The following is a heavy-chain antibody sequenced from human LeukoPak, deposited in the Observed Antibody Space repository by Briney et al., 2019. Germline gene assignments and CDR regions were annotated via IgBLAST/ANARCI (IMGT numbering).Heavy chain of an antibody. V-gene: IGHV4-34*01. CDR2: INHSGST. Sequence: SETLSLTCAVYGGSFSGYYWSWIRQPPGKGLEWIGEINHSGSTNYNPSLKSRVTISVDTSKNQFSLKLSSVTAADTAVYYCATPKSRPRVSGLVVWGKGTTVTVSS. CDR3: ATPKSRPRVSGLVV. CDR1: GGSFSGYY. J-gene: IGHJ6*04. D-gene: IGHD5-12*01.